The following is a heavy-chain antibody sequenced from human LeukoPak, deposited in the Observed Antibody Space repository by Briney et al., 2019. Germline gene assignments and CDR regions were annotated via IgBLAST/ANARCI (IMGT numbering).Heavy chain of an antibody. D-gene: IGHD1-7*01. V-gene: IGHV3-21*01. J-gene: IGHJ4*02. CDR2: ISSSSSYI. Sequence: GGSLRLSCAPSGFTFSSYSMNCVRQAPGKGLEWVSFISSSSSYIYYADSVKGRFTISRDNAKNSLYLQMNSLRAEDTAVYYCARKNYGGYFDYWGQGTLVTVSS. CDR1: GFTFSSYS. CDR3: ARKNYGGYFDY.